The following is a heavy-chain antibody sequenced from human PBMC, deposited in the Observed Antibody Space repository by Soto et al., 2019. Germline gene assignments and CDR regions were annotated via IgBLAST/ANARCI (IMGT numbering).Heavy chain of an antibody. Sequence: QVQLVQSGAEVKKPGSSVKVSCTASGGTFSSYTISWVRQAPGQGLEWMGRIIPILGIANYAQKFQGRVTITADKSTSTAYMELSSLRSEDTAVYYCARDRQTCSGGSCYANWFDPWGQGTLVTVSS. CDR1: GGTFSSYT. J-gene: IGHJ5*02. D-gene: IGHD2-15*01. CDR2: IIPILGIA. CDR3: ARDRQTCSGGSCYANWFDP. V-gene: IGHV1-69*08.